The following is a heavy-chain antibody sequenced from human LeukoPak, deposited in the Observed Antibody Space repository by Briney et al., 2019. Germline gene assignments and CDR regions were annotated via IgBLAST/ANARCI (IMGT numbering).Heavy chain of an antibody. CDR1: GFTFSSYW. J-gene: IGHJ1*01. Sequence: GGSLRLSCVASGFTFSSYWMTWVRQAPGKGLEWVANVKEDGSEKYYVDSVKGRFSISRDNAKNSLFLQMNSPRAEDTAVYYCARDRYSSKRGQGTLVTVSS. D-gene: IGHD6-19*01. CDR2: VKEDGSEK. V-gene: IGHV3-7*01. CDR3: ARDRYSSK.